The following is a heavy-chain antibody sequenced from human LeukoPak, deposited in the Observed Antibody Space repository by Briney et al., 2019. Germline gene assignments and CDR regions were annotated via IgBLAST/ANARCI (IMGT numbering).Heavy chain of an antibody. J-gene: IGHJ4*02. CDR3: ARSRRATMSFGY. V-gene: IGHV4-39*01. CDR1: GGSISSSSYY. CDR2: IYYSGST. Sequence: SETLSLTCTVSGGSISSSSYYWGWIRQPPGKGLEWIGSIYYSGSTYYNPSLKSRVTISVDTSKNQFSLKLSSVTAADTAVYYCARSRRATMSFGYWGQGTLVTVSS. D-gene: IGHD5-12*01.